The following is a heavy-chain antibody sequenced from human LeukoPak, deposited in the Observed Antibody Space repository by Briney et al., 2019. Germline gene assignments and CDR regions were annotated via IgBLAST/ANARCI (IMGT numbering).Heavy chain of an antibody. CDR2: IKQDGSEK. CDR1: GFTFSSYG. V-gene: IGHV3-7*03. Sequence: GGSLRLSCAASGFTFSSYGMSWVSQAPGKGLEWVANIKQDGSEKYYVDSVKGRFTVSRDNAENSLYLQMSSLRAEDTAVYYCARSGYSSSWYPDYWGQGTLVTVSS. J-gene: IGHJ4*02. D-gene: IGHD6-13*01. CDR3: ARSGYSSSWYPDY.